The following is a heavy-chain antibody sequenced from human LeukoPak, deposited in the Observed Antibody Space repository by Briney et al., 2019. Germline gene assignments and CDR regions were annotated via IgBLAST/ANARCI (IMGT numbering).Heavy chain of an antibody. CDR2: ISWNSGSI. V-gene: IGHV3-9*01. D-gene: IGHD3-10*01. Sequence: GGSLRLSCAASGFTFDDYAMHWVRQAPGKGLEWVSGISWNSGSIGYADSVKGRFTISRDNAKNSLYLQMNSLRAEDTALYYCAEADYYYGSGSLYFDYWGQGTLVTVSS. J-gene: IGHJ4*02. CDR3: AEADYYYGSGSLYFDY. CDR1: GFTFDDYA.